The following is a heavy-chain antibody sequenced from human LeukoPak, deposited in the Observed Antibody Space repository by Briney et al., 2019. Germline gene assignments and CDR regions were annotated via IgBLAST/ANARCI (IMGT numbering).Heavy chain of an antibody. V-gene: IGHV1-46*01. CDR3: ARDSSGYYPDY. D-gene: IGHD3-22*01. CDR1: GYTFTIYY. Sequence: GASVKVSCKASGYTFTIYYMHWVRQAPGQGLEWMGIINPSGGSTSYAQKFQGRVTMTRATSPSTVYMELSSLRSEDTAVCYCARDSSGYYPDYWGQGTLVTVSS. CDR2: INPSGGST. J-gene: IGHJ4*02.